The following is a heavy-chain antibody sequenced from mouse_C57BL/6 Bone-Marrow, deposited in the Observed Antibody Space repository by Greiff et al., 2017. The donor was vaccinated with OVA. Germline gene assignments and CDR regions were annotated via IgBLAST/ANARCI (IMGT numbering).Heavy chain of an antibody. CDR2: ISSGSSTI. CDR3: ARDYCAY. V-gene: IGHV5-17*01. J-gene: IGHJ3*01. D-gene: IGHD1-1*02. Sequence: EVHLVESGGGLVKPGGSLKLSCAASGFTFSDYGMHWVRQAPEKGLEWVAYISSGSSTIYYAATVKGRFTISRDNAKSTLFLQMTSLRSEDTAMYYCARDYCAYWGQGTPVTVSA. CDR1: GFTFSDYG.